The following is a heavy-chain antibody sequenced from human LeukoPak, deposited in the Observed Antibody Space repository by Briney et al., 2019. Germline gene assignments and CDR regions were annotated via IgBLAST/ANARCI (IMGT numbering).Heavy chain of an antibody. V-gene: IGHV3-23*01. Sequence: PGGSLGLSGAASGFTFSSYAMSWVRQAPGKGLEWVSAISGSGGSTYYADSVKGRFTISRDNSKNTLYLQMNSLRAEDTAVYYSAKVGDYDFWTPNFDYWGQGTLVTVSS. D-gene: IGHD3-3*01. J-gene: IGHJ4*02. CDR2: ISGSGGST. CDR1: GFTFSSYA. CDR3: AKVGDYDFWTPNFDY.